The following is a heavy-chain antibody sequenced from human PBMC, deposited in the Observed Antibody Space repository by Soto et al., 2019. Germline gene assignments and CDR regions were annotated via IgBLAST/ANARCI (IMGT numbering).Heavy chain of an antibody. CDR2: IYYSGST. V-gene: IGHV4-31*03. Sequence: ASETLSLTCTVSGGSISSGGYYWSWIRQHPGKGLEWIGYIYYSGSTYYNPSLKSRVTISVDTSKNQFSLKLSSVTAADTAVYYCARTGTTPPWFDPWGQGTLVTVSS. J-gene: IGHJ5*02. CDR3: ARTGTTPPWFDP. CDR1: GGSISSGGYY. D-gene: IGHD1-7*01.